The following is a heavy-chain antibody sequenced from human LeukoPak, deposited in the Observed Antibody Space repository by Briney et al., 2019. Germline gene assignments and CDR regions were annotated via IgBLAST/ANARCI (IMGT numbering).Heavy chain of an antibody. Sequence: SETLSLTCAVYGGSFSGYYWSWIRQPPGKGLEWIGEINHRGSTNCNPSLKSRVTISVDTSKNQFSLKLSSVTAADTAVYYCAGGGGYYDSSGYYPFDYWGQGTLVTVSS. CDR2: INHRGST. CDR3: AGGGGYYDSSGYYPFDY. D-gene: IGHD3-22*01. CDR1: GGSFSGYY. J-gene: IGHJ4*02. V-gene: IGHV4-34*01.